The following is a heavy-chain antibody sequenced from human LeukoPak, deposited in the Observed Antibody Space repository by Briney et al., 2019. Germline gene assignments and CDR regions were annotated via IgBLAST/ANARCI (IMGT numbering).Heavy chain of an antibody. CDR3: ARTHDYGDYSWFDP. J-gene: IGHJ5*02. D-gene: IGHD4-17*01. V-gene: IGHV3-20*01. Sequence: GGSLRLSCAASGFTFDDYGMSWVRQAPGKGLEWVSGINWNGGSTGYADSVKGRFTISRDNAKNSLYLQMNSLRAEDTALYHCARTHDYGDYSWFDPWGQGTLVTVSS. CDR1: GFTFDDYG. CDR2: INWNGGST.